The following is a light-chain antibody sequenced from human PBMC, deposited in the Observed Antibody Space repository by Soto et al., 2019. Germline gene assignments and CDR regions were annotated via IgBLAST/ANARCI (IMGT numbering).Light chain of an antibody. J-gene: IGKJ1*01. CDR1: QSVGRNY. V-gene: IGKV3-20*01. CDR3: QQYAASPLT. CDR2: DAS. Sequence: ENVLTQSPGTLSLSPGERATLSCRASQSVGRNYLAWYQQKPGQAPRLLIFDASSRATGIPDRFSGGGSGTDFTLTINRVEPEDFAVFYCQQYAASPLTFGQGTKVDI.